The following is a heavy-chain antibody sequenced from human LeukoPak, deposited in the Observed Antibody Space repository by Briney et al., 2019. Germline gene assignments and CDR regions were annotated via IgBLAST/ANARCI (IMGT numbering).Heavy chain of an antibody. CDR1: GYTFTGYY. Sequence: ASVKVSCKASGYTFTGYYMHWVRQAPGQGLEWMGWINPNSGGTNYAQRFQGRVTMTRDTSISTAYMELSRLRSDDTAVYYCARGYSYGDWFDPWGQGTLVTVSS. V-gene: IGHV1-2*02. CDR3: ARGYSYGDWFDP. D-gene: IGHD5-18*01. J-gene: IGHJ5*02. CDR2: INPNSGGT.